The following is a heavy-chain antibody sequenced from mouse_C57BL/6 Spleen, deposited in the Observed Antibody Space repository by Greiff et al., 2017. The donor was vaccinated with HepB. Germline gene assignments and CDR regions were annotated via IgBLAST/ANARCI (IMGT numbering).Heavy chain of an antibody. Sequence: EVQLVESGGGLVKPGGSLKLSCAASGFTFSSYTMSWVRQTPEKRLEWVATISGGGGNTYYPDSVKGRFTISRDNAKNTLYLQMSSLRSEDTALYYCARGVYGNWYFDVWGTGTTVTVSS. D-gene: IGHD2-1*01. CDR1: GFTFSSYT. V-gene: IGHV5-9*01. CDR3: ARGVYGNWYFDV. CDR2: ISGGGGNT. J-gene: IGHJ1*03.